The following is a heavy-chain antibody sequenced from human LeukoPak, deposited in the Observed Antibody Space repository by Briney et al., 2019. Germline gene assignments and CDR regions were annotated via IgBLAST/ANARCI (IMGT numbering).Heavy chain of an antibody. J-gene: IGHJ4*02. Sequence: GGSLRLSCAASGFTFSSYGMHWVRQAPGKGLEWVAVIWYDGSNKYYADSVKGRFTISRDNSKNTLYLQVNSLRAEDTAVYYCAKDVSSGSEDYWGQGTLVTVSS. CDR2: IWYDGSNK. V-gene: IGHV3-30*02. CDR1: GFTFSSYG. D-gene: IGHD3-22*01. CDR3: AKDVSSGSEDY.